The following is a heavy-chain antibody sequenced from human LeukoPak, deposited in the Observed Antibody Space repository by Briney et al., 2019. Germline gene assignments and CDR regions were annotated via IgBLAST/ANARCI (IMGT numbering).Heavy chain of an antibody. Sequence: ASVKVSCKASGYTFTGYYMHWVRQAPGQGLEWMGWINPNSGGTNYAQKFQGRVTMTRDTSISTAYMELSRLRSDDTAVYYCARGPRITLIRGGQWYYYMDVWGKGTTVTISS. CDR1: GYTFTGYY. CDR2: INPNSGGT. V-gene: IGHV1-2*02. CDR3: ARGPRITLIRGGQWYYYMDV. D-gene: IGHD3-10*01. J-gene: IGHJ6*03.